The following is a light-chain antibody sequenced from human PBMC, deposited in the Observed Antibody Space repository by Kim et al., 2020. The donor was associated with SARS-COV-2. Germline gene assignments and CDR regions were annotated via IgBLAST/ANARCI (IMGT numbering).Light chain of an antibody. CDR2: AAS. CDR1: QGLGTR. CDR3: QQSYSTPWLS. J-gene: IGKJ4*01. Sequence: SVGDRVTIACRASQGLGTRLNWYQQRPGKTPKLLIYAASSLQSGVPSRFSGTGSGTDFTLTISSLQPEDFATYYCQQSYSTPWLSFGGGTKVDIK. V-gene: IGKV1-39*01.